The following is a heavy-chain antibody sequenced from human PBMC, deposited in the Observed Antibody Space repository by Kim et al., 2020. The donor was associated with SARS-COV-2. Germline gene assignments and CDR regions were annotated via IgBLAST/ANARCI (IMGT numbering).Heavy chain of an antibody. CDR2: IYYSGST. D-gene: IGHD5-12*01. V-gene: IGHV4-39*07. CDR1: GGSISSSSYY. J-gene: IGHJ4*02. CDR3: ARDIVATISFIN. Sequence: SETLSLTCTVSGGSISSSSYYWGWIRQPPGKGLEWIGSIYYSGSTYYNPSLKSRVTISVDTSKNQFSLQLSSVTAADTAMYYCARDIVATISFINWGQGTLVTVSS.